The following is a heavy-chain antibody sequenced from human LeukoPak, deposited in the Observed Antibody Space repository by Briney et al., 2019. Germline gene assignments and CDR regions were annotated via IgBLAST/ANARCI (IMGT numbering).Heavy chain of an antibody. CDR1: GYTFTSYA. V-gene: IGHV1-3*01. CDR3: ARDKVAMAVGYNWFDP. J-gene: IGHJ5*02. CDR2: INAGNGNT. D-gene: IGHD5-18*01. Sequence: ASVKVSCKASGYTFTSYAMHWVRQAPGQRLEWMGWINAGNGNTKYSQKFQGRVTITRDTSASTAYMELSSLRSEDTAVYYCARDKVAMAVGYNWFDPWGQGTLVTVSS.